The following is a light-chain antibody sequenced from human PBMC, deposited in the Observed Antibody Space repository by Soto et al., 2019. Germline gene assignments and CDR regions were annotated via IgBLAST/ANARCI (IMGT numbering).Light chain of an antibody. J-gene: IGKJ1*01. V-gene: IGKV3-15*01. CDR3: QQYNNWPPWT. Sequence: EIVMTQSPATLSVSPGERATLSCRASQSVFSNLAWYQQKPGQAPRLLIYGASTRPTGIPARFSGSGSGTEFTLTISSLQSEDFAVYYCQQYNNWPPWTFGQGTKVEIK. CDR1: QSVFSN. CDR2: GAS.